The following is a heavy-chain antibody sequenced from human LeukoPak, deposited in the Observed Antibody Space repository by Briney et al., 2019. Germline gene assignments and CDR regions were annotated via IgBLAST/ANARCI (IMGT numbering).Heavy chain of an antibody. D-gene: IGHD2-15*01. J-gene: IGHJ4*02. Sequence: ASVKVSCKASGYTFTGYCMHWVRQAPAQGHEWVGWMNPNSGGTNYAQKFQGRVTMTRDTSISTAYMELSRLRSDYTAVYYCARDMERAATHDFDYWGQGTLVTVSS. V-gene: IGHV1-2*02. CDR3: ARDMERAATHDFDY. CDR1: GYTFTGYC. CDR2: MNPNSGGT.